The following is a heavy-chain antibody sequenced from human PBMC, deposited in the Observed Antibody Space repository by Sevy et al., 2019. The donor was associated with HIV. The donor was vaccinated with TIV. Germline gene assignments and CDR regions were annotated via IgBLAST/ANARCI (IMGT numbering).Heavy chain of an antibody. D-gene: IGHD2-8*01. CDR1: GFTFSKYS. J-gene: IGHJ4*02. V-gene: IGHV3-23*01. Sequence: GGYLRLSCAASGFTFSKYSMSWVRQPPGKGLEWVSTLSFGCGEIKYADSVKGRFTISRVNSKSWVYLQMNNLRPEDTAVYYCAREGCTRPHDFWGQGTLVTVSS. CDR3: AREGCTRPHDF. CDR2: LSFGCGEI.